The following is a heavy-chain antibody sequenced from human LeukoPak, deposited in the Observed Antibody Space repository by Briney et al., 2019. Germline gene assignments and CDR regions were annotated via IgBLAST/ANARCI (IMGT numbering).Heavy chain of an antibody. V-gene: IGHV3-21*01. CDR1: GFTFSSYW. CDR2: ISSSSSYI. Sequence: GGSLRLSCVASGFTFSSYWMTWVRQAPGKGLEWVSSISSSSSYIYYADSVKGRFTISRDNAKNSLYLQMNSLRAEDTAVYYCARGGDIVVVVAAPSTIQDWFDPWGQGTLVTVSS. D-gene: IGHD2-15*01. J-gene: IGHJ5*02. CDR3: ARGGDIVVVVAAPSTIQDWFDP.